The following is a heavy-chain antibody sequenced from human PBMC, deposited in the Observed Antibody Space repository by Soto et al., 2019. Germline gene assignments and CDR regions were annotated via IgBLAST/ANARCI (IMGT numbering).Heavy chain of an antibody. CDR2: ISGSGGST. V-gene: IGHV3-23*01. CDR3: ANNEPFWSGYDLGVPADV. J-gene: IGHJ6*04. Sequence: PGGSLRLSCAASGFTFSSYATSWVRQAPGKGLEWVSAISGSGGSTYYADSVKGRFTISRDNSKNTLYLQMNSLRAEDTAVYYYANNEPFWSGYDLGVPADVWGKGTTVTVSS. D-gene: IGHD3-3*01. CDR1: GFTFSSYA.